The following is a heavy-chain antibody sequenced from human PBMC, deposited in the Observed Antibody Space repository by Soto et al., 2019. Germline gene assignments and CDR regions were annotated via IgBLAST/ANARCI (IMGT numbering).Heavy chain of an antibody. J-gene: IGHJ4*02. Sequence: PSDTLSLTCTVSGGSVSSGSHFYNWIRQPPGRGLEWIGYIYYSGSTNYDSSLKSRVTISIDTSKNQFSLRLTSVTAADTAVYYCARDGDKSPFDYWGQGTLVTVSS. V-gene: IGHV4-61*01. D-gene: IGHD2-21*01. CDR1: GGSVSSGSHF. CDR2: IYYSGST. CDR3: ARDGDKSPFDY.